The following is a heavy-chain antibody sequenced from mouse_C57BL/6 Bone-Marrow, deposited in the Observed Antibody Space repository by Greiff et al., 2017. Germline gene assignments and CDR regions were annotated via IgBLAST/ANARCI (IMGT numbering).Heavy chain of an antibody. CDR1: GYTFTSYW. J-gene: IGHJ4*01. CDR2: IDPSDSYT. D-gene: IGHD2-4*01. CDR3: ASSGDYGDYYALDY. Sequence: VQLQQPGAELVMPGASVKLSCKASGYTFTSYWMHWVKQRPGQGLEWIGEIDPSDSYTNYNQKFKGKSTLTVDKSSSTAYMQLSSLTSEDSAVYYCASSGDYGDYYALDYGGQGTSVTVSS. V-gene: IGHV1-69*01.